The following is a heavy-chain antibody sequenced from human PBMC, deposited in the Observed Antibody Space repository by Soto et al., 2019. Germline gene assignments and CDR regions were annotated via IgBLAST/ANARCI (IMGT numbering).Heavy chain of an antibody. V-gene: IGHV1-18*01. CDR1: GYTFTIYG. J-gene: IGHJ5*02. Sequence: ASVKVSCKASGYTFTIYGISGVVRSPVQGLDGMGCISAYNGNTNYAQKLQGRVTMTTDISTSTAYMELRSLRSDDTAVYYCARDRIAAADYNWFDPWGQGTLVTVSS. CDR3: ARDRIAAADYNWFDP. CDR2: ISAYNGNT. D-gene: IGHD6-13*01.